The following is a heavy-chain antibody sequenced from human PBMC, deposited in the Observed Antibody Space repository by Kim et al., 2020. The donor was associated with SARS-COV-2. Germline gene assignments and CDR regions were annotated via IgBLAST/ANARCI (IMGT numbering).Heavy chain of an antibody. D-gene: IGHD3-22*01. V-gene: IGHV1-2*06. Sequence: ASVKVSCKASGYTFTGYYMHWVRQAPGQGLEWMGRINPNSGGTNYAQKFQGRVTMTRDTSISTAYMELSRLRSDDTAVYYCARVPVTMIVDSEFDYWGQGTLVTVSS. CDR2: INPNSGGT. J-gene: IGHJ4*02. CDR3: ARVPVTMIVDSEFDY. CDR1: GYTFTGYY.